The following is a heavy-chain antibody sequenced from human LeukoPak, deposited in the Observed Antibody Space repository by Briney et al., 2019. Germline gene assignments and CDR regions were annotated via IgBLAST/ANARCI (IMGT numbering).Heavy chain of an antibody. J-gene: IGHJ4*02. D-gene: IGHD3-10*01. CDR3: ARDSISGSPDYLDY. V-gene: IGHV3-30*04. CDR2: ISYDGSIK. CDR1: GFTFTSYP. Sequence: GRSLRLSCAASGFTFTSYPMHWVRQAPGRGLEWVAVISYDGSIKPHADSVEGRFTISTDDSQTSHYLQMNRLRPEDTAVYYCARDSISGSPDYLDYWGQGTLVTVST.